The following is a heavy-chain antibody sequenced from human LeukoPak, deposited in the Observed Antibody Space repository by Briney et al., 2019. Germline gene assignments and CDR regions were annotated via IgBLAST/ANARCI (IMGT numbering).Heavy chain of an antibody. Sequence: SETLSLTCTVSGGSISSSSYYWGWIRQPPGKGLEWIGSIYYSGSTYYNPSLKSRVTISVDTSKNQFSLKLSSVTAADTAVYYCARTRTSYYYYMDVWGKGTTVTISS. CDR2: IYYSGST. J-gene: IGHJ6*03. CDR1: GGSISSSSYY. D-gene: IGHD2-2*01. CDR3: ARTRTSYYYYMDV. V-gene: IGHV4-39*07.